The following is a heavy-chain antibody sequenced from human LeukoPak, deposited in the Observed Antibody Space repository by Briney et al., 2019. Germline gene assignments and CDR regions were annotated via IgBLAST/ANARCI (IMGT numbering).Heavy chain of an antibody. J-gene: IGHJ4*02. CDR1: GFTFSSYG. Sequence: RRSLRLSCAASGFTFSSYGMHWVRQAPGKGLEWVAVIWYDGSNKYYADSVKGRFTISRDNAKNSLYLQMNSLRAEDTAVYYCATAIVVVPAATHDDYWGQGTLVTVSS. D-gene: IGHD2-2*01. CDR3: ATAIVVVPAATHDDY. V-gene: IGHV3-33*01. CDR2: IWYDGSNK.